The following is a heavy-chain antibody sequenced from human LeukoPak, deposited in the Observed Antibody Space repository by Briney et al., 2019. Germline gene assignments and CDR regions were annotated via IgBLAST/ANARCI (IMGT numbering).Heavy chain of an antibody. CDR3: AKDRYGDYEAPFHYMDA. CDR1: GYTFTGYY. D-gene: IGHD5-12*01. J-gene: IGHJ6*03. V-gene: IGHV1-2*02. CDR2: INPNSGGT. Sequence: GAPVTVSCKASGYTFTGYYMHWVRQAPGQGLEWMGWINPNSGGTNYAQKFQGRVTMTRDTSISTAYMELSRLRSDDTAVYYCAKDRYGDYEAPFHYMDAWGRGTTVTVSS.